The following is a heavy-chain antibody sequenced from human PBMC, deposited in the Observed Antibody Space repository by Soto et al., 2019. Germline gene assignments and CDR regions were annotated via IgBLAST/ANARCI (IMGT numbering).Heavy chain of an antibody. CDR1: GGTCSSYA. CDR3: ARGSGPVYYGSGSYFNWFDP. Sequence: QVQLVQSGAEVKKPGSSVKVSCKASGGTCSSYAISWVRQAPGQRLEWLGGIIPIFGTANYAQKFQCRVTITADESTRTAYMDLSSLRSEDTAVYYCARGSGPVYYGSGSYFNWFDPWCQGTLVTVSS. V-gene: IGHV1-69*01. J-gene: IGHJ5*02. D-gene: IGHD3-10*01. CDR2: IIPIFGTA.